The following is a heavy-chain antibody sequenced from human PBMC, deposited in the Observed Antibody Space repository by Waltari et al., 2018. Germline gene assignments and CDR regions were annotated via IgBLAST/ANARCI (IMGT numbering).Heavy chain of an antibody. V-gene: IGHV4-34*02. CDR2: INDSGRT. J-gene: IGHJ6*03. CDR1: GGSLSGYH. CDR3: ARVFGYYYYYMDV. Sequence: QVQLQQWGAGLLKPSENLSLTCDVSGGSLSGYHWTWIRQPPGKGLEWIGEINDSGRTTYNPSLESRVPVSIDTANNQFSLRVRSVTAADTAVYYCARVFGYYYYYMDVWGKGTTVTISS. D-gene: IGHD3-3*01.